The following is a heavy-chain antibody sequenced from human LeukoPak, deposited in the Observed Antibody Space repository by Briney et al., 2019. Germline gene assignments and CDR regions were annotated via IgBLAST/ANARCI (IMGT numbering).Heavy chain of an antibody. J-gene: IGHJ4*02. V-gene: IGHV4-34*01. D-gene: IGHD3-10*01. Sequence: SETLSLTCTVSGGSISIYYWNWIRQPAGKGLEWIGEINHSGSTNYNPSLKSRVTISVDTSKNQFSLKLSSVTAADTAVYYCARMVRGVIRRLYYFDYWGQGTLVTVSS. CDR3: ARMVRGVIRRLYYFDY. CDR2: INHSGST. CDR1: GGSISIYY.